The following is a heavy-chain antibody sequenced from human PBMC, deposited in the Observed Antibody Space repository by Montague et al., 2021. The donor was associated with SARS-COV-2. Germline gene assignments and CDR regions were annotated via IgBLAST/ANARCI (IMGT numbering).Heavy chain of an antibody. V-gene: IGHV3-33*01. CDR3: ARDLFWGTDSGTQQRRDY. CDR2: IWYGGSNK. J-gene: IGHJ4*02. Sequence: LRLSCAASGFTFSSYGMHWVRQAPGKGLEWVAVIWYGGSNKYYADSVKGRFTISRDNSKNTLYLQMNSLRAEDTAVYYCARDLFWGTDSGTQQRRDYWGQGTLVTVSS. CDR1: GFTFSSYG. D-gene: IGHD3-16*01.